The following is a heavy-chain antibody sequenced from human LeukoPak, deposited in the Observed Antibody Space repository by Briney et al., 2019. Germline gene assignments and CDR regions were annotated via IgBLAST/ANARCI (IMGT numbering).Heavy chain of an antibody. CDR2: INHSGST. Sequence: SRTLSLTCAVYGGSFSGYYWSWIRQPPGKGLEWIGEINHSGSTNYNPSFKSRVIISVDTSKNQFSLKLSSVTAADTAVYYCARGTMTTVTYYFDYWGQGTLVTVSS. CDR1: GGSFSGYY. V-gene: IGHV4-34*01. J-gene: IGHJ4*02. D-gene: IGHD4-17*01. CDR3: ARGTMTTVTYYFDY.